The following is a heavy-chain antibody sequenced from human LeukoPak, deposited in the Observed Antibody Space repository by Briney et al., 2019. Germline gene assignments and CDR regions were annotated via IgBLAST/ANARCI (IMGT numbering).Heavy chain of an antibody. D-gene: IGHD6-6*01. Sequence: GGSLRLSCAASGFTFSSYSMNGVRQAPGKGLEWVSSISSSSSYIYYADSVKGRFTISRDNAKNSLYLQMNSLRAEDAAVYYCARVSPYSSSSADFWGQGTLVTVSS. J-gene: IGHJ4*02. CDR1: GFTFSSYS. CDR2: ISSSSSYI. CDR3: ARVSPYSSSSADF. V-gene: IGHV3-21*01.